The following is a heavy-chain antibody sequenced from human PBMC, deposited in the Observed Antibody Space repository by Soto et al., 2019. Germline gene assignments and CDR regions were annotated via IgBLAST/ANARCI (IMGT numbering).Heavy chain of an antibody. Sequence: TLSLTCTVSGGSISSGGYYWSWIRQHPGKGLEWIGYIYYSGSTYHNPSLKSRATISVDTSKNQFSLKLSSVTAADTAVYYCALGGGGDNDAFDIWGHWTMVTVS. J-gene: IGHJ3*02. V-gene: IGHV4-31*03. D-gene: IGHD3-16*01. CDR3: ALGGGGDNDAFDI. CDR1: GGSISSGGYY. CDR2: IYYSGST.